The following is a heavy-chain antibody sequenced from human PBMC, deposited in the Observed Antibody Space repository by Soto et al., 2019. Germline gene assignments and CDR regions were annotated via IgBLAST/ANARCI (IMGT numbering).Heavy chain of an antibody. CDR3: ARRQDRSAPYYLEL. CDR2: MNPNNGNA. J-gene: IGHJ4*01. CDR1: GFTFITYD. V-gene: IGHV1-8*01. Sequence: ASVNVSFKASGFTFITYDFSWVRQAAGQWLEWMGWMNPNNGNAGFAHKFRGRIKMTRNTSISTAYLELSSLRSDDSAVYLCARRQDRSAPYYLELWGHGTQVNVSS.